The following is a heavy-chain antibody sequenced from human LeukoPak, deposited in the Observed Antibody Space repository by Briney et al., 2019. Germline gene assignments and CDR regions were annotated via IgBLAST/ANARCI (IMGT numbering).Heavy chain of an antibody. Sequence: PGGSLRLSCTASGFTFSSYGIHWVRQAPGKGLEWVAVISFDGSSKDYAESVKGRFTISRDNSKNTLYLQMNSLRVEDTAVYYCAKAADQYYYYYFYYMDVWGKGTTVTVSS. CDR1: GFTFSSYG. CDR3: AKAADQYYYYYFYYMDV. CDR2: ISFDGSSK. V-gene: IGHV3-30*18. D-gene: IGHD2-2*01. J-gene: IGHJ6*03.